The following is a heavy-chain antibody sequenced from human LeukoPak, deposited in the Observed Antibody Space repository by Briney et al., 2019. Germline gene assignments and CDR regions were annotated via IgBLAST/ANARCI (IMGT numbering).Heavy chain of an antibody. D-gene: IGHD3-10*01. J-gene: IGHJ4*02. V-gene: IGHV5-51*01. CDR3: ARQDPAGEYHFDH. Sequence: GESLKISCKGSGYSFSIYWIGWVRQMPGKGLEWMGIIYPGDSDTRYSPSFQGQVTISADKSLSTAYLQWSSLKASDAAMYYCARQDPAGEYHFDHWGQGTLVTVST. CDR2: IYPGDSDT. CDR1: GYSFSIYW.